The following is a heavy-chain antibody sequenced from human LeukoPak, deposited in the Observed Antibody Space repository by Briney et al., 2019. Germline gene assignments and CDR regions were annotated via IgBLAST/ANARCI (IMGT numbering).Heavy chain of an antibody. V-gene: IGHV1-2*02. CDR3: ARFAAMPA. J-gene: IGHJ5*01. D-gene: IGHD2-2*01. CDR1: GYTFTDYY. Sequence: ASVKVSCKASGYTFTDYYMHWVRQAPGQGLEWMGWVNPKSGGTNYGQEFQGRVTMTRDTSISTAYMDLSRLRSDDTAVYYCARFAAMPAWGQGTLVTVSS. CDR2: VNPKSGGT.